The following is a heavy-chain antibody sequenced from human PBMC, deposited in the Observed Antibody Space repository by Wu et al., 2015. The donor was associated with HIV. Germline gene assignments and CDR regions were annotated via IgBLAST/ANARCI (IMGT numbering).Heavy chain of an antibody. V-gene: IGHV1-2*02. Sequence: VQLVQSGAEVKKPGASVKVSCKASGYTFTGYYMHWVRQAPGQGLEWMGWINPNSGGTNYAQKFQGRVTMTRDTSISTAYMELSRLRSDDTAVYYCARVPIAAAGTGGGWFDPWGQGTLVTVSS. CDR1: GYTFTGYY. D-gene: IGHD6-13*01. CDR2: INPNSGGT. CDR3: ARVPIAAAGTGGGWFDP. J-gene: IGHJ5*02.